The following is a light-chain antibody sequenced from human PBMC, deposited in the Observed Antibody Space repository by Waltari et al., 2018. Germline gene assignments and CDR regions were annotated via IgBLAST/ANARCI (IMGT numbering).Light chain of an antibody. V-gene: IGLV2-23*02. J-gene: IGLJ2*01. CDR2: EVT. CDR3: CSYAGSSTVV. Sequence: QSALTQPASVSGSPGQSITISCTGTSSDVGSYNLVSWYQQHPGKAPKLIIYEVTKRPSGVSNRFSGSKSGNTASLTISGFQAEDEADYYCCSYAGSSTVVFGGGTKLTVL. CDR1: SSDVGSYNL.